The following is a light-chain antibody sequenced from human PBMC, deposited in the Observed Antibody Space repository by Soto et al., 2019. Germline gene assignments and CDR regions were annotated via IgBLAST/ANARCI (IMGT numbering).Light chain of an antibody. Sequence: EIVFTQFPATLAVSPGERVSLSFRASQNIHDKLAWYQQKPGQTPRLLIYGASNRATGIPDRFSGSGSGTDFTLTISRLEPEDFAAYYCHQYGNLPLTFGGGTKVDIK. J-gene: IGKJ4*01. V-gene: IGKV3-20*01. CDR3: HQYGNLPLT. CDR1: QNIHDK. CDR2: GAS.